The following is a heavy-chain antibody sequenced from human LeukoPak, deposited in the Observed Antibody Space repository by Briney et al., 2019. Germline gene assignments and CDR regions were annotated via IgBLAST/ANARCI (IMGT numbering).Heavy chain of an antibody. CDR3: AKARIAAAGTGAFDV. CDR2: FSATDGSA. CDR1: GFTVSSYG. Sequence: GGSLRLSCAASGFTVSSYGMTWVRLAPGKGLEWDSAFSATDGSAQYAESVKGRFTISRDNSKNSLYLQMNSLRDEDTAVYYCAKARIAAAGTGAFDVWGQGTMVTVSS. D-gene: IGHD6-13*01. J-gene: IGHJ3*01. V-gene: IGHV3-23*01.